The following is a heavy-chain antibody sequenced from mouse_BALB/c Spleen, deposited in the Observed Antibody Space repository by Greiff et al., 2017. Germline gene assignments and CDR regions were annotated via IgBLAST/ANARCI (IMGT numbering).Heavy chain of an antibody. CDR3: ARSYHD. V-gene: IGHV1S81*02. J-gene: IGHJ2*01. CDR1: GYTFTSYW. CDR2: INPSNGRT. D-gene: IGHD1-1*01. Sequence: VQLQQPGAELVKPGASVKLSCKASGYTFTSYWMHWVKQRPGQGLEWIGEINPSNGRTNYNEKFKSKATLTVDKSSSTAYMQLSSLTSEDSAVYYCARSYHDWGQGTTLTVSS.